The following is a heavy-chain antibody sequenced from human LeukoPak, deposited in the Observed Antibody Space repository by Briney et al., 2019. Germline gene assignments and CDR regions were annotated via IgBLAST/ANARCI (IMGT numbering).Heavy chain of an antibody. Sequence: GGSLRLSCAASGFTFSSYGMHWVRQAPGKGLEWVAIISYDGSNKYYADSVKGRFTISRDNSKNTLYLQMNSLRAEDTAVYYCAKVSDGTVTTSDWGQGTLVTVSS. CDR2: ISYDGSNK. CDR1: GFTFSSYG. V-gene: IGHV3-30*18. CDR3: AKVSDGTVTTSD. D-gene: IGHD4-17*01. J-gene: IGHJ4*02.